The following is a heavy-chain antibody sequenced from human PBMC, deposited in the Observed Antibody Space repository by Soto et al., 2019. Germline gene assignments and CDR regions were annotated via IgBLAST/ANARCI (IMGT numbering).Heavy chain of an antibody. CDR1: GFTFSSYT. Sequence: PGGSLRLSCSASGFTFSSYTMHWVRQAPGKGLEYVSAISSNGGSTYYADSVKGRFTISRDNSKNTLYLQMSSLRAEDTAVYYCVKEGQRYYYDSSGPRRWYFDYWGQGTLVTVSS. J-gene: IGHJ4*02. CDR2: ISSNGGST. D-gene: IGHD3-22*01. CDR3: VKEGQRYYYDSSGPRRWYFDY. V-gene: IGHV3-64D*06.